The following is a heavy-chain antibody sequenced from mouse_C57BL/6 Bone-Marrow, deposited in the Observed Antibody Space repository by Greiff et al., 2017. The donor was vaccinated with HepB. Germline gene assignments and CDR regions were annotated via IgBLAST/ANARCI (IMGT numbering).Heavy chain of an antibody. J-gene: IGHJ3*01. CDR3: ATGTVFAY. V-gene: IGHV5-4*03. Sequence: EVKLMESGGGLVKPGGSLKLSCAASGFTFSSYAMSWVRQTPEKRLEWVATISDGGSYTYYPDNVKGRFTISRDNAKNTLYLQMSSLKSEDTAMYYCATGTVFAYWGQGTLVTVSA. D-gene: IGHD4-1*01. CDR1: GFTFSSYA. CDR2: ISDGGSYT.